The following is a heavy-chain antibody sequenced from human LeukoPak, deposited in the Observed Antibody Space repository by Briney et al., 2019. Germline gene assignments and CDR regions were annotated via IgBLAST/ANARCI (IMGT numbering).Heavy chain of an antibody. V-gene: IGHV1-18*01. J-gene: IGHJ4*02. CDR2: ISAYNGNT. CDR1: GYTFTSYG. Sequence: ASVKVSCKASGYTFTSYGISWVRQAPGQGLEWMGWISAYNGNTNYAQKLQGRVTMTTDTSTSTAYTEQRSLRSDDTAVYYCARDTDAYDYVWGSYRYAYWGQGTLVTVSS. D-gene: IGHD3-16*02. CDR3: ARDTDAYDYVWGSYRYAY.